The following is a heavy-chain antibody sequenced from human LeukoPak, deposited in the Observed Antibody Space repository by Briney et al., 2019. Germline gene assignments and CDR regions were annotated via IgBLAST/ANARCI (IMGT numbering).Heavy chain of an antibody. CDR3: ARDWYDNSDAFDI. D-gene: IGHD3-9*01. CDR2: ISRSGGST. V-gene: IGHV3-21*01. CDR1: GFTFSNYN. J-gene: IGHJ3*02. Sequence: GGSLRLSCVGFGFTFSNYNLNWVRQAPGKGLEWVSSISRSGGSTYYAESVKGRLTISRDNAESSVYLQMNSLRAEDTAVYYCARDWYDNSDAFDIWGQGTMVTVSS.